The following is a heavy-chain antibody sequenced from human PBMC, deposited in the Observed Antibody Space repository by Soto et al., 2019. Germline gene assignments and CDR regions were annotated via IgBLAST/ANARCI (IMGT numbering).Heavy chain of an antibody. CDR3: ARDGGRGDYYYYYGMDV. CDR2: ISSSGSTI. J-gene: IGHJ6*02. V-gene: IGHV3-48*03. CDR1: GFTFSSYE. D-gene: IGHD3-10*01. Sequence: VGSLRLSCAASGFTFSSYEMNWVRQAPGKGLEWVSYISSSGSTIYYADSVKGRFTISRDNAKNSLYLQMNSLRAEDTAVYYCARDGGRGDYYYYYGMDVWGQGTTVTVSS.